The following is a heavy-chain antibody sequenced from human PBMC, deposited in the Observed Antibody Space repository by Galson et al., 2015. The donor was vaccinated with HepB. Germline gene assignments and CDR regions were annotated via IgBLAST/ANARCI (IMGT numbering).Heavy chain of an antibody. CDR2: IKSRRFGGKV. J-gene: IGHJ4*02. CDR3: TTTVRPEDFLEY. D-gene: IGHD1-14*01. V-gene: IGHV3-15*01. CDR1: GFTFSDAW. Sequence: SLRLSCAAFGFTFSDAWMSWVRQAPGKGLEWVARIKSRRFGGKVDYGTPVKGRFTISRDDSKHTLSLLMDSLKTEDTAVYYCTTTVRPEDFLEYWGQGSLVTVSS.